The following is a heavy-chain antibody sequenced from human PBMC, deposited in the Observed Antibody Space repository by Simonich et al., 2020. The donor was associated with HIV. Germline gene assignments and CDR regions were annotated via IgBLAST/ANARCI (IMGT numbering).Heavy chain of an antibody. CDR2: INTNVGDT. D-gene: IGHD3-22*01. Sequence: QVQLVQSGAEVMQPGASVKVSCKASGYSFTAYYMHWVRQAPGQGLEWVGRINTNVGDTAYEQKVQGRVTMTRDTSINTAYMELSRLRYDDTALYYCARVYYDSSGYYHVRYFDLWGRGTLVTVSS. V-gene: IGHV1-2*06. CDR1: GYSFTAYY. J-gene: IGHJ2*01. CDR3: ARVYYDSSGYYHVRYFDL.